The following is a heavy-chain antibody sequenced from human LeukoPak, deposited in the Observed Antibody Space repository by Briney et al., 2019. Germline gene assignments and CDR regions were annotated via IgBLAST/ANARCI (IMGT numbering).Heavy chain of an antibody. CDR2: IYTSGST. J-gene: IGHJ4*02. CDR3: AGSSGWFTYFDY. CDR1: GGSISSGSYY. V-gene: IGHV4-61*02. D-gene: IGHD6-19*01. Sequence: SETLSLTCTVSGGSISSGSYYWSWIRQPAGKGLEWIGRIYTSGSTNYNPPLKSRVTISVDTSKNQFSLKLSSVTAADTAVYYCAGSSGWFTYFDYWGQGTLVTVSS.